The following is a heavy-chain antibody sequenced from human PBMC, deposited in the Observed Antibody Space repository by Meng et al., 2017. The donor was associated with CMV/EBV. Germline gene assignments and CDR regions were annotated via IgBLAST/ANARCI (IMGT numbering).Heavy chain of an antibody. Sequence: GASLRLSCAAFVSMFNVYSMHWVGEAPGKGLEWVSLISWEGNITHYADSVKGRFTISRDNSKDSLYLQMNSLKIEDTAFYYCVKDVDAQFWSGHSSQDYYSYYYMDVWGKGTTVAASS. J-gene: IGHJ6*03. V-gene: IGHV3-43*01. CDR2: ISWEGNIT. D-gene: IGHD3-3*01. CDR1: VSMFNVYS. CDR3: VKDVDAQFWSGHSSQDYYSYYYMDV.